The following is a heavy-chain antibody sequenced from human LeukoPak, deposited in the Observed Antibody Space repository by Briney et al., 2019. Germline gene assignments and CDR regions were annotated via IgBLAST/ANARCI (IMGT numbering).Heavy chain of an antibody. J-gene: IGHJ3*02. CDR3: AXXXGDXYXSXXYLDLHAFDI. D-gene: IGHD3-22*01. V-gene: IGHV4-59*01. CDR2: IYYSGST. Sequence: SXSLSXXCTVSGGSISNKYWSWIRQPPGKGLEGMGSIYYSGSTYYNPSLTSRGTISVDKSKKQCSLRLRSVDAADTAVYYCAXXXGDXYXSXXYLDLHAFDIWGQGTMVTVSS. CDR1: GGSISNKY.